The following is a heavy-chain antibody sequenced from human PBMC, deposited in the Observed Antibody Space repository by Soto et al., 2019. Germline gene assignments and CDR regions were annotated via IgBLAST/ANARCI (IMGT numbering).Heavy chain of an antibody. D-gene: IGHD3-10*01. CDR2: ISGSGGST. Sequence: PGGSLRLSCAASGFTFSSYAMSWVRQSPGKGLEWVSAISGSGGSTYYADSVKGRFTISRDNSKNTLYLQMNSLRAEDTAVYYCAKVSGSGSYYKPFDYWGQGTLVTVSS. J-gene: IGHJ4*02. V-gene: IGHV3-23*01. CDR3: AKVSGSGSYYKPFDY. CDR1: GFTFSSYA.